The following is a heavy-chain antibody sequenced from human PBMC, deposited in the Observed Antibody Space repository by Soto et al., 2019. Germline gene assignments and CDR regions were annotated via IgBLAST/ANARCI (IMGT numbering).Heavy chain of an antibody. CDR2: ISGSGSRT. V-gene: IGHV3-23*01. Sequence: GGSLRLSCAASGFTFSSYAMSWVRQAPGKGLEWVSAISGSGSRTYYADSVKGRFTFSRDNSKKTLYLQMNSLRAQDTAVYFCAKGTYRDYVYWDHAFDIWGQGTMVTVSS. CDR1: GFTFSSYA. J-gene: IGHJ3*02. D-gene: IGHD4-17*01. CDR3: AKGTYRDYVYWDHAFDI.